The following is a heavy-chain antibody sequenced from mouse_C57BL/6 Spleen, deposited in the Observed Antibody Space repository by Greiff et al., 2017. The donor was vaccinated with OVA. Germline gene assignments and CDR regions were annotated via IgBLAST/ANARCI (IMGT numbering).Heavy chain of an antibody. CDR1: GYTFTDYY. J-gene: IGHJ4*01. CDR3: ARIDSSGYYYAMDY. CDR2: INPNNGGT. V-gene: IGHV1-26*01. D-gene: IGHD3-2*02. Sequence: EVQLQQSGPELVKPGASVKISCKASGYTFTDYYMNWVKQSHGKSLEWIGDINPNNGGTSYNQKFKGKATLTVDKSSSTAYMELRSLTSEDSAVYYCARIDSSGYYYAMDYWGQGTSVTVSS.